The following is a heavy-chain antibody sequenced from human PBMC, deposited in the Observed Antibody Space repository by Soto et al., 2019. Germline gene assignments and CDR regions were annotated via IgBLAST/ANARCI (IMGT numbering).Heavy chain of an antibody. Sequence: EVQLVESGGGLVKPGGSLRLSCAASGFTFSAYTMNWVRQAPGKGLEWISSIDIGSKFMFYADSVTGRFTISRDNAKNSLYLQSDSLRAEDTALYCCVIEADSYKWNDGLMEVWGQGTTVVVSS. V-gene: IGHV3-21*01. D-gene: IGHD1-1*01. CDR2: IDIGSKFM. CDR1: GFTFSAYT. J-gene: IGHJ6*01. CDR3: VIEADSYKWNDGLMEV.